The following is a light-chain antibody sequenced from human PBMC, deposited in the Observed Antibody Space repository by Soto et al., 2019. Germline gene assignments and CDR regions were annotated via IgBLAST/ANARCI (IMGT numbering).Light chain of an antibody. J-gene: IGKJ1*01. V-gene: IGKV2-28*01. Sequence: IVMTQSPLSLPVTPGEPASISCRSSQSLLHSDGYNYLDWYLQKPGQSPQLLIYLGSNRASGVPDRFSGSGSGTDFTLKIRRGEAEDVGIYYCMQARSGWTFGQGTKVEIK. CDR2: LGS. CDR3: MQARSGWT. CDR1: QSLLHSDGYNY.